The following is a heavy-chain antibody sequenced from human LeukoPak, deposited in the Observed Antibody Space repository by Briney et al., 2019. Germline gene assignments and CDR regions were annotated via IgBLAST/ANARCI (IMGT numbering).Heavy chain of an antibody. CDR3: ARDLITGGPFDY. CDR1: GFTFSSYA. CDR2: ISSNGGST. V-gene: IGHV3-64*01. J-gene: IGHJ4*02. Sequence: GGSVRLSCAASGFTFSSYAMHWVRQAPGKGLEYVSAISSNGGSTYYANSVKGRFTISRDNSKNTLYLQMGSLGAEDMAVYYCARDLITGGPFDYWGQGTLVTVSS. D-gene: IGHD7-27*01.